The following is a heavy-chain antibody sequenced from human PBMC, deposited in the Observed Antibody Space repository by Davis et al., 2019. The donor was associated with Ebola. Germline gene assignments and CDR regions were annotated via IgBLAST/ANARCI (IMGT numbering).Heavy chain of an antibody. CDR2: IYYSGST. J-gene: IGHJ4*02. CDR3: ARHYVVGWWQSPFDY. D-gene: IGHD2-15*01. V-gene: IGHV4-39*01. Sequence: SETLSLTCTVSGGSISSYYWSWIRQPPGKGLEWIGSIYYSGSTYYNPSLKSRVTISVDTSKNQFSLKLSSVTAADTAVYYCARHYVVGWWQSPFDYWGQGTLVTVSS. CDR1: GGSISSYY.